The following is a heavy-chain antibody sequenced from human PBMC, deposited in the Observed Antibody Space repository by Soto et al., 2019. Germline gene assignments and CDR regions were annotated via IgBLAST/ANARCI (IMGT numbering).Heavy chain of an antibody. V-gene: IGHV3-23*01. Sequence: EVQLLEAGGNLIQPGGSLRLSCAASGFTFSSYAMSWVRQAPGQGLEWLSAISGRGATIYYADSVKGRFTISRDNSKNTLYLQMNSLTAEDTAVYYCAKMLTMVRGVTGLRDFDFWGQGTLVTVSS. CDR3: AKMLTMVRGVTGLRDFDF. D-gene: IGHD3-10*01. J-gene: IGHJ4*02. CDR1: GFTFSSYA. CDR2: ISGRGATI.